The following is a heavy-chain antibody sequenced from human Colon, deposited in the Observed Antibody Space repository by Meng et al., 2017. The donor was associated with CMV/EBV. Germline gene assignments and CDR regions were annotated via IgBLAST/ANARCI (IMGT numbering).Heavy chain of an antibody. CDR2: MSYAGPDP. CDR3: ARSAGYQVLLHFDS. CDR1: VFRFCTYS. D-gene: IGHD2-2*01. J-gene: IGHJ4*01. V-gene: IGHV3-30*03. Sequence: PSVFRFCTYSVHCVRRAPGSGLACIAFMSYAGPDPYYADSVKGRFTLSTDNSKHPLYLHMNTLRAEATAVYYCARSAGYQVLLHFDSWGHGTLVTVSS.